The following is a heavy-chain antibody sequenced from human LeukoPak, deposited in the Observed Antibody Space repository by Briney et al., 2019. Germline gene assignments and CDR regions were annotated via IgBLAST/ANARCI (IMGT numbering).Heavy chain of an antibody. V-gene: IGHV3-23*01. D-gene: IGHD1-26*01. J-gene: IGHJ5*02. Sequence: PGGSLRLSCAASGFTFSSYAMSWVRQAPGKGLEWVSAISGSGGSTYYADSVKGRFTISRDNSKNTLYLQMNSLRAEDTAVYYWPNTAGGTSIGGWFDPWGQGTLVTVS. CDR1: GFTFSSYA. CDR2: ISGSGGST. CDR3: PNTAGGTSIGGWFDP.